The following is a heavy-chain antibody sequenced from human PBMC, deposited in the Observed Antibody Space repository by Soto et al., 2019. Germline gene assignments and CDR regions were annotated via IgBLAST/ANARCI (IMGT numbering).Heavy chain of an antibody. J-gene: IGHJ3*02. D-gene: IGHD6-19*01. Sequence: QVQLVQSGAEVKKPGASVKVSCKASGYTFTNYYLHWVRQAPGQGLEWMGVIHPSGGSTTFALKFQGRVTMTSDTSTSTVSMELSSLRSEDTAVYYCARVGSRGWYDAFDIWGQGTMVTVSS. CDR2: IHPSGGST. CDR1: GYTFTNYY. V-gene: IGHV1-46*03. CDR3: ARVGSRGWYDAFDI.